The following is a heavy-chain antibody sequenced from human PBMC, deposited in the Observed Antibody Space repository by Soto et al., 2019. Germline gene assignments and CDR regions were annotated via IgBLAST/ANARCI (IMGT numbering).Heavy chain of an antibody. CDR3: AKRRGFGELLGHSDC. V-gene: IGHV3-23*01. Sequence: GGSLRLSCAASGFTFSSYAMSWVRQAPGKGLEWVSSISGSGDSTYYADSVKGRFTISRDNSRNTLYLQTNSLRVEDTVVYYCAKRRGFGELLGHSDCWGQGTLVTVSS. CDR2: ISGSGDST. D-gene: IGHD3-10*01. CDR1: GFTFSSYA. J-gene: IGHJ4*02.